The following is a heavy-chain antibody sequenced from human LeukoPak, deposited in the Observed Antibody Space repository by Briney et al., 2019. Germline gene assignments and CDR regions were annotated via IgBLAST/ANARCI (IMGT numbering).Heavy chain of an antibody. J-gene: IGHJ4*02. D-gene: IGHD3-22*01. CDR3: ASSRYDSSGYYGIIGY. CDR2: ISRSSNYK. V-gene: IGHV3-21*01. CDR1: GFTFSSYA. Sequence: GGSLRLSCAASGFTFSSYAMSWVRQAPGKGLEWVSSISRSSNYKYYADSVKGRFTISRDNAKNSLYLQMNSLRAEDTALYYCASSRYDSSGYYGIIGYWGQGTLVTVSS.